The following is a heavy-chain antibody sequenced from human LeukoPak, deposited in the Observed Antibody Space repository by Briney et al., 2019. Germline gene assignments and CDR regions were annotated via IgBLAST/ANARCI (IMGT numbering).Heavy chain of an antibody. D-gene: IGHD3-22*01. CDR3: AKENPRGSSGYYLFDY. CDR1: GSSFTTYK. Sequence: GGSLRLSCLASGSSFTTYKMNWVRQAPGKGLEWVSTISGSGGSTYYADSVKGRFTISRDNSKNTLYLQMNSLRAEDTAVYYCAKENPRGSSGYYLFDYWGQGTLVTVSS. J-gene: IGHJ4*02. V-gene: IGHV3-23*01. CDR2: ISGSGGST.